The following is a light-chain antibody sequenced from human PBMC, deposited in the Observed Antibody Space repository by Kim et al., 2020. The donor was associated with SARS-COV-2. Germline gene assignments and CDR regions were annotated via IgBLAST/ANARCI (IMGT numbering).Light chain of an antibody. Sequence: HGQKSGFPYSGYELGDKYVSWYHQKPGQAPVVVIYQDNHRPSGIPERFSGSNSGNTATLTISGTQAMDEADYYCQAWDSSTHNYVFGAGTKVTVL. CDR1: ELGDKY. J-gene: IGLJ1*01. CDR3: QAWDSSTHNYV. CDR2: QDN. V-gene: IGLV3-1*01.